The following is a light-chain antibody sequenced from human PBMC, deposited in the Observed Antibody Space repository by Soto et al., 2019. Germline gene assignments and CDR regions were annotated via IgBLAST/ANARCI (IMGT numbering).Light chain of an antibody. CDR3: GSYAGSYTLV. V-gene: IGLV2-11*01. J-gene: IGLJ3*02. CDR2: DVS. CDR1: SSDVGGYNF. Sequence: QSALTQPRSVSGSPGQSVTISCTGTSSDVGGYNFVSWYQHHPGKAPKLMIYDVSTRPSGVPDRFSGSKSGSTASLTISGLQSEYYADYYCGSYAGSYTLVFGGGTKLTVL.